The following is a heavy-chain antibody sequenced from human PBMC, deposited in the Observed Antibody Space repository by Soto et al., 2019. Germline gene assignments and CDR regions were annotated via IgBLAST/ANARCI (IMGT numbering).Heavy chain of an antibody. J-gene: IGHJ6*02. Sequence: GGSLKPSWAPRGFAVGSNYRSWVRQAPGKGLEWVSVIYSGGSTYYADSVKGRFTISRDNSKNTLYLQMNSLRAEDTAVFYCARDLVPAAMGYHYGLDAWGQGT. V-gene: IGHV3-66*01. D-gene: IGHD2-2*01. CDR1: GFAVGSNY. CDR3: ARDLVPAAMGYHYGLDA. CDR2: IYSGGST.